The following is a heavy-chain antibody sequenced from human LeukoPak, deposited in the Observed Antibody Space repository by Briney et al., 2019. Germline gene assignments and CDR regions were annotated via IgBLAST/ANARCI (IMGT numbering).Heavy chain of an antibody. J-gene: IGHJ4*02. CDR2: ISGSGGST. CDR1: GFTFSSYA. V-gene: IGHV3-23*01. D-gene: IGHD2-21*01. CDR3: ARENTAGRDSDF. Sequence: LSGGSLRLSCAASGFTFSSYAMSWVRQAPGKGLEWVSAISGSGGSTYYADSVKGRFTISRDNSKNTLYLQMNSLRAGDTAVYYCARENTAGRDSDFWGQGTLVTVST.